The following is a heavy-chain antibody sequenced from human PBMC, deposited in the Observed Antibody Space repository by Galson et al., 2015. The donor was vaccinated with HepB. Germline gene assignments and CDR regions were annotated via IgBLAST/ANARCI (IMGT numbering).Heavy chain of an antibody. D-gene: IGHD3-9*01. Sequence: SVKVSCKASGGTFSSYAISWVRQAPGQGLEWMGGIIPIFGTANYAQKFRGRVTITADESTSTAYMELSSLRSEDTAVYYCARDRGGHFDWLLPYYFDYWGQGTLVTVSS. CDR2: IIPIFGTA. J-gene: IGHJ4*02. V-gene: IGHV1-69*13. CDR1: GGTFSSYA. CDR3: ARDRGGHFDWLLPYYFDY.